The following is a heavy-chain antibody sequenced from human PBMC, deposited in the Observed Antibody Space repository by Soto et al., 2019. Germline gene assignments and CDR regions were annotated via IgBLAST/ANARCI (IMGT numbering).Heavy chain of an antibody. J-gene: IGHJ4*02. CDR1: GFTFSDYG. D-gene: IGHD3-3*01. V-gene: IGHV3-23*01. Sequence: EVQLLESGGGLVQPGGSLRLSCAASGFTFSDYGMSWVRQAPGKGLEWVSGISGSGGGTYYADSVQGRFTISRDNFKKTRYLHMKILRAESTSIYCCAKSEGEFRIKVVGVVTYLDLWGQGTLVTVSS. CDR2: ISGSGGGT. CDR3: AKSEGEFRIKVVGVVTYLDL.